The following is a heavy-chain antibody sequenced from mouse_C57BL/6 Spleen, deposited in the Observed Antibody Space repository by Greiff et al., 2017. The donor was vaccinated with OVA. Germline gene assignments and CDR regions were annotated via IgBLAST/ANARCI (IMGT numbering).Heavy chain of an antibody. CDR1: GFNIKDDY. J-gene: IGHJ2*01. V-gene: IGHV14-4*01. CDR3: TGRNYYGSSFYYFDY. CDR2: IDPENGDT. Sequence: EVQLKESGAELVRPGASVKLSCTASGFNIKDDYMHWVKQRPEQGLEWIGWIDPENGDTEYASKFQGKATITADTSSNTAYLQLSSLTSEDTAVYYCTGRNYYGSSFYYFDYWGQGTTLTVSS. D-gene: IGHD1-1*01.